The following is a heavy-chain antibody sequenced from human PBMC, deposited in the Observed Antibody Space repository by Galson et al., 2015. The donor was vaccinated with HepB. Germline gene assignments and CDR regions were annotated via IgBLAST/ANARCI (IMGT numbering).Heavy chain of an antibody. CDR1: GYTFTGYY. J-gene: IGHJ4*02. Sequence: SVKVSCKASGYTFTGYYIHWLRQAPGRGLEWMGWINPNTGGTNYAQTFQGRVTMARDASITTAYMELSRLRSDDSAVYYCASPRRDGYNSLDYDCWGQGTLVTVSS. V-gene: IGHV1-2*02. D-gene: IGHD5-24*01. CDR3: ASPRRDGYNSLDYDC. CDR2: INPNTGGT.